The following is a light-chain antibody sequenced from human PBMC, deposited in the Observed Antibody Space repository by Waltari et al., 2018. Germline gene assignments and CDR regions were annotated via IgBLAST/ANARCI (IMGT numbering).Light chain of an antibody. CDR2: GAS. V-gene: IGKV3-20*01. CDR1: QSVSSSY. CDR3: QQYGTSPRT. J-gene: IGKJ1*01. Sequence: EIVLTQSPGTLSLSPGERATLSCRASQSVSSSYLGWYQQKPGQAPRLLIDGASSRATGIPDRYSGSGSGTDFTLTISRLEPEDFAVYYCQQYGTSPRTFGQGTKVEIK.